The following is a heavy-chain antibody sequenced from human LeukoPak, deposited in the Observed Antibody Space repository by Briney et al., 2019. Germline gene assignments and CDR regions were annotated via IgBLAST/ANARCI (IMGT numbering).Heavy chain of an antibody. CDR3: AKEGYCGGDCYREFDY. D-gene: IGHD2-21*02. J-gene: IGHJ4*02. V-gene: IGHV3-74*01. CDR2: VIRDGSFT. Sequence: GGSLRLSCAASGFTFRSYWMHWVRQAPGKGLEWVSRVIRDGSFTNYADSVKGRFTISRDNSKNTLYLQMNSLRAEDTAVYYCAKEGYCGGDCYREFDYWGQGTLVTVSS. CDR1: GFTFRSYW.